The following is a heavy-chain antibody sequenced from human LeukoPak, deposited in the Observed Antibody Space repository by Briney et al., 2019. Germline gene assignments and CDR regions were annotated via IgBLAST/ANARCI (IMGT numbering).Heavy chain of an antibody. Sequence: GGSLRLSCAASGFTFSSYAMSWVRQAPGKGLEWVSYISNSGSSISYADSVKGRFTISRDNAKNSAFLQMNSLRVEDTAVYYCESEIYGMDVWGQGTTVTVSS. V-gene: IGHV3-48*03. CDR3: ESEIYGMDV. CDR2: ISNSGSSI. J-gene: IGHJ6*02. CDR1: GFTFSSYA.